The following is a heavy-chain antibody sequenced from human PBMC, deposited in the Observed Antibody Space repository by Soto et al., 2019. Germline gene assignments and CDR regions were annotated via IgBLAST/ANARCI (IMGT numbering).Heavy chain of an antibody. Sequence: GGSLRLSCAASEFTFSSYAMHWVRQAPGKGLEWVAVISYDGSNKYYADSVKGRFTISRDNSKNTLYLQMNSLRAEDTAVYYCAGSYDSSGYYAFDIWGQGTMVTV. J-gene: IGHJ3*02. CDR3: AGSYDSSGYYAFDI. V-gene: IGHV3-30*04. CDR2: ISYDGSNK. D-gene: IGHD3-22*01. CDR1: EFTFSSYA.